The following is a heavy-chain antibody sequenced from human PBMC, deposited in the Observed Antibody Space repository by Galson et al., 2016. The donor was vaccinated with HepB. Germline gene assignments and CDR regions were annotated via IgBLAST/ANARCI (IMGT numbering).Heavy chain of an antibody. J-gene: IGHJ6*02. CDR1: GFTFSSYG. V-gene: IGHV3-30*18. Sequence: SLRLSCAASGFTFSSYGMHWVRQAPGKGLEWVAVISYDGSNKYYADSVKGRFTISRDNTKNTLYLQMNSLRAEDTAVYYRAKDTARYCSSTSCSYGMDVWGQGTTVTVSS. CDR3: AKDTARYCSSTSCSYGMDV. D-gene: IGHD2-2*01. CDR2: ISYDGSNK.